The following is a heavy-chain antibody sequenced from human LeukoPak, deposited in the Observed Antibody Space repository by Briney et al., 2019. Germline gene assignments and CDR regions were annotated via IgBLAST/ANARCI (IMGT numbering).Heavy chain of an antibody. CDR2: IYTRGST. CDR1: GGSINNNY. V-gene: IGHV4-4*09. CDR3: ARLMCGIVGAPFDI. D-gene: IGHD1-26*01. Sequence: SETLSLTCTVSGGSINNNYWSSIRQPPGKGLEWVRYIYTRGSTNYNPSLKSRVTISVDMSKNQLTLKLSSVTAADTAVYYCARLMCGIVGAPFDIWGQGTMVTVSS. J-gene: IGHJ3*02.